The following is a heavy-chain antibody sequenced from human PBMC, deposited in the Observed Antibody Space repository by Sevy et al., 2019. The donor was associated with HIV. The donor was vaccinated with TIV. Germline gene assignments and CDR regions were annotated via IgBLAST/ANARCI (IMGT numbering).Heavy chain of an antibody. CDR3: ASLFSSSTVGGCYRFDY. V-gene: IGHV4-59*01. J-gene: IGHJ4*02. CDR1: GGSISSYY. D-gene: IGHD6-6*01. CDR2: IYYSGST. Sequence: SETLSLTCTVSGGSISSYYWSWIRQPPGKGLEWIGYIYYSGSTNYNPSLKSRVTISVDTSKNQFSLKLSSVTAADTAVYYCASLFSSSTVGGCYRFDYWGQGTLVTVSS.